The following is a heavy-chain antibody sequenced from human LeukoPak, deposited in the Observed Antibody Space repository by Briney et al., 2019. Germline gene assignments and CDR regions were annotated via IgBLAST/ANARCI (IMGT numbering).Heavy chain of an antibody. D-gene: IGHD4-23*01. Sequence: SVKVSCKASGGSFSSYAISWVRQAPGQGLEWMGGIIPIFGTADYAQKFQGSVTITTDESTGTAYMELSSLRSEDTAVYYCARVYGANNDWFDPWGQGTLVTVSS. J-gene: IGHJ5*02. V-gene: IGHV1-69*05. CDR2: IIPIFGTA. CDR1: GGSFSSYA. CDR3: ARVYGANNDWFDP.